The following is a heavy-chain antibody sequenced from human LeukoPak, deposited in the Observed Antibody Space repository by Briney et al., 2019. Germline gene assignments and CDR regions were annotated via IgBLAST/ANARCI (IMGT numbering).Heavy chain of an antibody. CDR1: GFTFSSHA. CDR2: IFGSGGST. D-gene: IGHD6-19*01. V-gene: IGHV3-23*01. CDR3: AKTTTGYSSGRYPGWPVDY. Sequence: GGSLRLSCAASGFTFSSHAMYWVRQAPGKGLEWVSGIFGSGGSTHYADSVKGRFTISRDNSNNTVNLQMNSLRAEDTAVYYCAKTTTGYSSGRYPGWPVDYWGQGTLVTVSS. J-gene: IGHJ4*02.